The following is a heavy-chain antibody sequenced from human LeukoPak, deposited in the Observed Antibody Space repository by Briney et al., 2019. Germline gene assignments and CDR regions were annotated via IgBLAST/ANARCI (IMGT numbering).Heavy chain of an antibody. Sequence: GGSLRLSCAASGFTFSSYSMNWVRQAPGKGLEWVSSISSSSSYIYYADSVKGRFTISRDNSKNTLYLQMNSLRAEDTAVYYCARGLSGYCSSTSCYPGNWFDPWGQGTLVTVSS. D-gene: IGHD2-2*01. J-gene: IGHJ5*02. CDR2: ISSSSSYI. CDR1: GFTFSSYS. CDR3: ARGLSGYCSSTSCYPGNWFDP. V-gene: IGHV3-21*04.